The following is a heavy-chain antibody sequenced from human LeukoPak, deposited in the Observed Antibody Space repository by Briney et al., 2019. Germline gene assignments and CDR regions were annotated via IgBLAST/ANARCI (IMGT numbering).Heavy chain of an antibody. CDR3: ARGQLGDSGYDWCLDF. CDR1: EFSFSDYY. Sequence: GGSLRLSCAASEFSFSDYYMSWVRQAPGKGLEWVSYISGSGGSIYYAVSVKGRFTVSRDNAKNSLYLQINSLRAEDTAIYYCARGQLGDSGYDWCLDFWGQGTLVTVSS. V-gene: IGHV3-11*01. CDR2: ISGSGGSI. D-gene: IGHD5-12*01. J-gene: IGHJ4*02.